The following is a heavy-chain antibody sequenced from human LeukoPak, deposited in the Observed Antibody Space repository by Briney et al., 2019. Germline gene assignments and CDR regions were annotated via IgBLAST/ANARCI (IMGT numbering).Heavy chain of an antibody. D-gene: IGHD5-18*01. CDR1: GYSISTDSY. CDR3: ALKRGYTFWVDD. Sequence: SETLSLTCAVPGYSISTDSYSGWIRQPPGKGLEWIASIYHSGSTYYNPSLKGRITISLDTSKNQFFLRLTSVTAADPAIYYCALKRGYTFWVDDWGQGNLVTVSS. CDR2: IYHSGST. J-gene: IGHJ4*02. V-gene: IGHV4-38-2*01.